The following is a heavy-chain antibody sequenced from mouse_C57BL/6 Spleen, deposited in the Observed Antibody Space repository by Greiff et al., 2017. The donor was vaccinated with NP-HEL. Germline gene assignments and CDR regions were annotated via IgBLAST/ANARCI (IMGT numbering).Heavy chain of an antibody. CDR3: AGVPYGISNNWNFDV. Sequence: EVQLVESEGGLVQPGSSMKLSCTASGFTFSDYYMAWVRQVPEKGLEWVANINYDGSSTYYLDSLKSRFIISRDNAKNILYLQMSSLKSEDTATYYCAGVPYGISNNWNFDVWGTGTPVTVSS. V-gene: IGHV5-16*01. J-gene: IGHJ1*03. CDR2: INYDGSST. D-gene: IGHD1-1*01. CDR1: GFTFSDYY.